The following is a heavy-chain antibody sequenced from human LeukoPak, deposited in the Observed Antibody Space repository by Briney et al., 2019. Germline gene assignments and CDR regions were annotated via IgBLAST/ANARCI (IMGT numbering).Heavy chain of an antibody. CDR1: GFTFDDYA. Sequence: PGRSLRLSCAASGFTFDDYAMHWVRQAPGKGLEWVSGISWNSGSIGYADSVKGRFTISRDNAKNSLYLQMNSLRAEDTDVYYCARGASYVTSQWFDPWGQETQVTVSS. CDR3: ARGASYVTSQWFDP. V-gene: IGHV3-9*01. J-gene: IGHJ5*02. D-gene: IGHD2-21*02. CDR2: ISWNSGSI.